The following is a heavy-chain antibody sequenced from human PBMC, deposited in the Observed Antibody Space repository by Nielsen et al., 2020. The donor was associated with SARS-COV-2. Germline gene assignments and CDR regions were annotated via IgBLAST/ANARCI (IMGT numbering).Heavy chain of an antibody. Sequence: GGSLRLSCIVSGFTFSTYNTYSMNWVRQAPGKGLEWVSSITESGYMYYADSVRGRFTISSDNAKTSLYLHMTSLGAEDTALYHCARDLKDGYNRDWFDPWGLGTLVTVSS. CDR1: GFTFSTYNTYS. J-gene: IGHJ5*02. CDR3: ARDLKDGYNRDWFDP. D-gene: IGHD5-24*01. CDR2: ITESGYM. V-gene: IGHV3-21*04.